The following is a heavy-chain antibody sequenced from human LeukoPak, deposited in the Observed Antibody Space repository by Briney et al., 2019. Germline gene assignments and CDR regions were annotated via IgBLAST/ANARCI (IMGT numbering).Heavy chain of an antibody. J-gene: IGHJ4*02. V-gene: IGHV1-2*02. CDR2: INPNSGGT. Sequence: ATVKVSCKASGYTFTGYYMHWVRQAPGQGLEWMGWINPNSGGTNYAQKFRDRVTMTRDTSISTAYMDLSRLRSDDTAVYYCARISGDYYYFDYWGQGTLVTVSS. CDR1: GYTFTGYY. D-gene: IGHD1-26*01. CDR3: ARISGDYYYFDY.